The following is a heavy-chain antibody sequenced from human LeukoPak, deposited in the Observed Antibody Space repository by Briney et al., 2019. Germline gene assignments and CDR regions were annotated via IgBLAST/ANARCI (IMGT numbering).Heavy chain of an antibody. D-gene: IGHD6-13*01. CDR2: IYYSGST. Sequence: ETLSLTCTVSGGSISSYYWSWIRQPPGKGLEWIGYIYYSGSTDYNPSLKSRVTISIDTSKNQFSLNLSSVTAADTAVYYCARVGYSTSWYWFDPWGQGTLVTVSS. CDR1: GGSISSYY. J-gene: IGHJ5*02. V-gene: IGHV4-59*01. CDR3: ARVGYSTSWYWFDP.